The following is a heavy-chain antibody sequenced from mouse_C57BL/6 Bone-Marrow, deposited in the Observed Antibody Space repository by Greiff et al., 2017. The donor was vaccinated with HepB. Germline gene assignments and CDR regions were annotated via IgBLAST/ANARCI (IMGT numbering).Heavy chain of an antibody. D-gene: IGHD1-1*01. CDR2: INPNNGGT. J-gene: IGHJ2*01. V-gene: IGHV1-26*01. CDR1: GYTFTDYY. Sequence: EVQLQQSGPELVKPGASVKISCKASGYTFTDYYMNWVKQSHGKSLEWIGDINPNNGGTSYNQKFKGKATLTVDKSSSTAYMELRSLTSEDSAVYYCARRGYGSSPYYFDYWGQGTTLTVSS. CDR3: ARRGYGSSPYYFDY.